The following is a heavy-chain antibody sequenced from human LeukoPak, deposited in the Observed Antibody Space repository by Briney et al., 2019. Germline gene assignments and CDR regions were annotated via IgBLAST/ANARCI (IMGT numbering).Heavy chain of an antibody. J-gene: IGHJ4*02. V-gene: IGHV3-23*01. CDR1: GFTFSSYA. D-gene: IGHD4-23*01. CDR2: ISGSGGST. Sequence: GGSLRLSCAASGFTFSSYAMSWVRQAPGKGLEGVSAISGSGGSTYYADSEKGRFTISRDNYKNTLYLQMNSLRAEDTAVYYCAKDPQDRGLVTKYYFDYWGQGTLVTVSS. CDR3: AKDPQDRGLVTKYYFDY.